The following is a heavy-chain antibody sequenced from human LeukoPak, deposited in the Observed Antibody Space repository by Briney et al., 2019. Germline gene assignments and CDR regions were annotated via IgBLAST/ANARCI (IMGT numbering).Heavy chain of an antibody. J-gene: IGHJ4*01. CDR3: ASRYNWNHFDY. CDR2: INHSGST. CDR1: GGSFSGYY. Sequence: TSETLSLTCAVYGGSFSGYYWSWIRQPPGKGLEWIGEINHSGSTNYNPSLKSRVTISVDTSKNQFSLKVRSVTAADTAIYYCASRYNWNHFDYWGHGTLVTVSS. V-gene: IGHV4-34*01. D-gene: IGHD1-20*01.